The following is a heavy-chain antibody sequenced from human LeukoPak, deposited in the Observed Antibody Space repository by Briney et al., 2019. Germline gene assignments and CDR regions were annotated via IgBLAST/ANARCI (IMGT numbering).Heavy chain of an antibody. Sequence: GGSLRLSCAASGFTFSSYEMNWARQAPGKGLEWVSYISSSGSTIYYADSVKGRFTISRDNAKNSLYLQMNSLRAEDTAVYYCAREGGSYTLDYWGQGTLVTVSS. CDR3: AREGGSYTLDY. CDR1: GFTFSSYE. V-gene: IGHV3-48*03. D-gene: IGHD1-26*01. J-gene: IGHJ4*02. CDR2: ISSSGSTI.